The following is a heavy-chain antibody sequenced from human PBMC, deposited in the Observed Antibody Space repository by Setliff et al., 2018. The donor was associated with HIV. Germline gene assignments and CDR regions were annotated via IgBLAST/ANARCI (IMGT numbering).Heavy chain of an antibody. V-gene: IGHV4-59*12. J-gene: IGHJ4*02. CDR1: GGSLSSYY. CDR2: IYYSGST. CDR3: ARGFSSAFFHEFFDY. Sequence: KPSETLSLTCFVSGGSLSSYYWSWIRQPPGKGLEWIAYIYYSGSTNYNPSLKSRVTISLDRSKNHFSLKLRSVTAADTAVYFCARGFSSAFFHEFFDYWGQGTLVTVSS. D-gene: IGHD3-22*01.